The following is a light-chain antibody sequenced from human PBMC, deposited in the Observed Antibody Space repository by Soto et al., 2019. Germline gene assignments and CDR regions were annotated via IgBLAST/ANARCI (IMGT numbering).Light chain of an antibody. CDR2: DAS. J-gene: IGKJ4*01. CDR3: QQRSNWPQLT. Sequence: IVFTQSPATLSFSPGNRATLSCRASQNISSYLIWYQQKPGQSPRVLIYDASNRATGIPARFSGSGSGTDFTLTISSLEPEDFAVYYCQQRSNWPQLTFGGGTKVDIK. CDR1: QNISSY. V-gene: IGKV3-11*01.